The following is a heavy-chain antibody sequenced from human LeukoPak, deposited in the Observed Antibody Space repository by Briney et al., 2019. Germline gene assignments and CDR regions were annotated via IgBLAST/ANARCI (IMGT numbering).Heavy chain of an antibody. CDR3: ARDLAIVVVTATLEPFDY. V-gene: IGHV3-48*02. D-gene: IGHD2-21*02. J-gene: IGHJ4*02. CDR1: GFTFSSYS. Sequence: QPGGSLRLSCAASGFTFSSYSMNWVRQAPGKGLEWVSYISSSSSTIYYADSVKGRFTISRDNAKNSLYLQMNSLRDEDTAVYYCARDLAIVVVTATLEPFDYWGQGTLVTVSS. CDR2: ISSSSSTI.